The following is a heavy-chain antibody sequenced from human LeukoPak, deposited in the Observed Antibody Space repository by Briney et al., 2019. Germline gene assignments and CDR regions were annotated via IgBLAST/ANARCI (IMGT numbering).Heavy chain of an antibody. CDR1: GFTFSTYA. J-gene: IGHJ4*02. D-gene: IGHD3-9*01. Sequence: EGSLRLSCTASGFTFSTYAMSWVRQAPGKGLEWVSGISGSGGSTYYADSVKGRFTISRDNSKNTLYLQMNSLRAEDTAVYYCAKCARVDWLPIDYWGQGTLVTVSS. CDR3: AKCARVDWLPIDY. CDR2: ISGSGGST. V-gene: IGHV3-23*01.